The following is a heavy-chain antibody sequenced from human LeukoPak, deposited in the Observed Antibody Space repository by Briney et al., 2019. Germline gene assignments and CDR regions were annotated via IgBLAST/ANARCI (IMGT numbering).Heavy chain of an antibody. D-gene: IGHD5-12*01. CDR1: GYTFTNYY. CDR3: ARNIGTLGPDY. J-gene: IGHJ4*02. CDR2: INPTGGGT. V-gene: IGHV1-46*01. Sequence: GASVKVSCKASGYTFTNYYIHWVRQAPGQGLEWMGIINPTGGGTTDAQKFPGRLTMTSDMSTSTVYMELSSLRSEDTAVYYCARNIGTLGPDYWGQGTLVTVSS.